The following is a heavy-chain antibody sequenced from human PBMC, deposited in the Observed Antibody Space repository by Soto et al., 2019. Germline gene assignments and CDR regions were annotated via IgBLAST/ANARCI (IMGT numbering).Heavy chain of an antibody. CDR1: GYTFTSYG. J-gene: IGHJ3*02. Sequence: GSVKVSCKASGYTFTSYGISWVRQAPGQGLEWMGWISAYNGNTNYAQKLQGRVTMTTDTSTSTAYMELRSLRSDDTAVYYCASTITPPRKDIVVVPAAGDAFDIWGQGTMVTVSS. V-gene: IGHV1-18*01. D-gene: IGHD2-2*01. CDR3: ASTITPPRKDIVVVPAAGDAFDI. CDR2: ISAYNGNT.